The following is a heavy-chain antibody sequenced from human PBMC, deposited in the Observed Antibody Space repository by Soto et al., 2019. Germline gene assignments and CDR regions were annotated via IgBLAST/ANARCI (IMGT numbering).Heavy chain of an antibody. J-gene: IGHJ5*02. CDR1: GFSLSTSGMC. D-gene: IGHD7-27*01. CDR3: ARMKLGSYWFDP. CDR2: IDWDDDK. V-gene: IGHV2-70*11. Sequence: SGPTLVNPTQTLTLTCTFSGFSLSTSGMCVSWIRQPPGKALEWLARIDWDDDKYYSTSLKTRLTISKDTSKNQVVLTMTNMDPVDTATYYCARMKLGSYWFDPWGQGTLVTVSS.